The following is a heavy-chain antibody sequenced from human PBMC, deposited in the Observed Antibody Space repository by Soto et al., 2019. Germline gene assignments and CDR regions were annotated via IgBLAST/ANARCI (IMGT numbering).Heavy chain of an antibody. V-gene: IGHV3-23*01. CDR1: GFTSSSYD. CDR3: AKGLSIAAAGTFDY. D-gene: IGHD6-13*01. Sequence: GGSLRLSCAASGFTSSSYDIHWVRQAPGKGLEWVSGISGSGGNTYNADSVKGRFTISRDNSKNTLYLDMISLRAEDTAVYYCAKGLSIAAAGTFDYWGQGTLVTVSS. J-gene: IGHJ4*02. CDR2: ISGSGGNT.